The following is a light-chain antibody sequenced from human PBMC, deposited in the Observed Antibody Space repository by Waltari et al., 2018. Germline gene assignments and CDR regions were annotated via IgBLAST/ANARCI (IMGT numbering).Light chain of an antibody. J-gene: IGKJ4*01. CDR2: RGS. Sequence: DIQMTQSPSPLSASVGDTVTLPCQASQGGGNNLNWYQQKPGKSPKLLIYRGSRWQSGIPARFSGSGSGTDFTLTISSLQPEDVATYYCQQAQSYPLTFGGGTKVEIK. CDR3: QQAQSYPLT. CDR1: QGGGNN. V-gene: IGKV1-NL1*01.